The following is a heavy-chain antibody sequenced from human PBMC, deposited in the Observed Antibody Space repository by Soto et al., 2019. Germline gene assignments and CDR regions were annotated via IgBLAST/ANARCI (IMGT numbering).Heavy chain of an antibody. CDR2: IRSKAYGGTT. Sequence: GGSLRLSCTASGFTFGDYAMSWFRQAPGKGLEWVGFIRSKAYGGTTEYAASVKGRFTISRDDSKSIAYLQMNSLKTEDTAVYYCTRDRRGSWSPPYYYYGMDVWGQGTTVTVSS. V-gene: IGHV3-49*03. D-gene: IGHD6-13*01. CDR1: GFTFGDYA. CDR3: TRDRRGSWSPPYYYYGMDV. J-gene: IGHJ6*02.